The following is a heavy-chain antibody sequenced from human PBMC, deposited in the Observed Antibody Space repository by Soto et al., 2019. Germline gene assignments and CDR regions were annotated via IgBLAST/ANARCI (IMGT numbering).Heavy chain of an antibody. D-gene: IGHD3-10*01. V-gene: IGHV3-49*03. J-gene: IGHJ5*02. CDR1: GFTFGDYA. Sequence: GGSLRLSCTASGFTFGDYAMSWFRQAPGKGLEWVGFIRSKAYGGTTEYAASVKGRFTMTRDDSKSIAYLQMNSLKTEDTAVYYCTRDYYGSGRNPTIFDPWGQGTLVTVSS. CDR2: IRSKAYGGTT. CDR3: TRDYYGSGRNPTIFDP.